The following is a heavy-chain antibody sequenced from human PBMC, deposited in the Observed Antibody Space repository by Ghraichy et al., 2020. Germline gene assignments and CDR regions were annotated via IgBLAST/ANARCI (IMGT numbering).Heavy chain of an antibody. CDR3: ERLNDFWSARNHRALDY. D-gene: IGHD3-3*01. CDR1: GGSFSGYY. CDR2: INHSGST. V-gene: IGHV4-34*01. Sequence: SETLSLTCAVYGGSFSGYYWSWIRQPPGKGREWIGEINHSGSTNYNPSLKSQVTISVDTSKNQFSLKLSSVTAADTAVYYCERLNDFWSARNHRALDYWGQGTLVTVSS. J-gene: IGHJ4*02.